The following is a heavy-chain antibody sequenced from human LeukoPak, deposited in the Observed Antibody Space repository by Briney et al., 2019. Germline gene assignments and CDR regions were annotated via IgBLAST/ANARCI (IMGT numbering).Heavy chain of an antibody. V-gene: IGHV3-74*01. Sequence: GGSLRRSCAASDFNLTTKVRHWVRQAPGKGLVWVSRIIRDGTGTDYADAVKGRLAISRDSAKNTLYLQMNSLRAEDTAVYYWARAVGYGAASYGFDTWGQGTMVTVSS. CDR3: ARAVGYGAASYGFDT. CDR1: DFNLTTKV. CDR2: IIRDGTGT. D-gene: IGHD3-10*01. J-gene: IGHJ3*02.